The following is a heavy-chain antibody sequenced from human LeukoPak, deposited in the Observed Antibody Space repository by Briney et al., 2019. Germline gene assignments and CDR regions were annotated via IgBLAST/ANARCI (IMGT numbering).Heavy chain of an antibody. CDR2: ISWNSSTI. Sequence: PGRSLRLSCAASGFTFDDYAMHWVRQAPGKGLEWVSGISWNSSTIYYADSVKGRFTISRDNAKNSLYLQMNSLRAEDTAVYYCASFRGTSGYSSSWYLRDYYYGMDVWGQGTTVTVSS. V-gene: IGHV3-9*01. CDR3: ASFRGTSGYSSSWYLRDYYYGMDV. CDR1: GFTFDDYA. D-gene: IGHD6-13*01. J-gene: IGHJ6*02.